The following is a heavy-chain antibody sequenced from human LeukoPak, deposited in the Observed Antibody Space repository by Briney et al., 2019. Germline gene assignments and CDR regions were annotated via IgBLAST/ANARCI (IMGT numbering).Heavy chain of an antibody. CDR2: ISAYNGNT. CDR3: ARRSDYGDYADY. J-gene: IGHJ4*02. CDR1: GYTFTSYG. V-gene: IGHV1-18*01. D-gene: IGHD4-17*01. Sequence: ASVKVSCKASGYTFTSYGISWVRQAPGQGLEWIGWISAYNGNTNYAQKLQGRVTMTTDTSTSTAYMELRSLRSDDTAVYYCARRSDYGDYADYWGQGTLVTASS.